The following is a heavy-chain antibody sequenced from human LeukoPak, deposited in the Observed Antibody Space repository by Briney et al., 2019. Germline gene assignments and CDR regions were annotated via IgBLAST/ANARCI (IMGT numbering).Heavy chain of an antibody. CDR3: ARDPNWNYFDY. CDR2: IYHSGST. CDR1: GGSFSGYY. V-gene: IGHV4-34*01. Sequence: SGTLSLTCAVYGGSFSGYYWSWIRQPPGKGLEWIGSIYHSGSTYYNPSLKSRVTISVDTSKNQFSLKLSSVTAADTAVYYCARDPNWNYFDYWGQETLAPSPQ. J-gene: IGHJ4*02. D-gene: IGHD3-3*01.